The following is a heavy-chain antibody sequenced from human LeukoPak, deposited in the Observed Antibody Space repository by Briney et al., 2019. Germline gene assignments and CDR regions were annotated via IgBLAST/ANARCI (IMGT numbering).Heavy chain of an antibody. V-gene: IGHV3-48*04. CDR1: GFTFSGYS. CDR3: ARDYSSPFDY. Sequence: GGSLRLSCAASGFTFSGYSMNWVRQAPGKGLEWVSYISTDSSTKYYADSVKGRFTISRDNAKNSLYLQMSSLRVEDTAVYYCARDYSSPFDYWGQGTLVTVSS. J-gene: IGHJ4*02. CDR2: ISTDSSTK. D-gene: IGHD6-13*01.